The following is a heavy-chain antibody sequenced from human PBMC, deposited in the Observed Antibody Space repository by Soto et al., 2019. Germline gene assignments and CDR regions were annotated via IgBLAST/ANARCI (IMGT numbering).Heavy chain of an antibody. CDR2: IKEDGSEK. V-gene: IGHV3-7*03. CDR1: GFTFSSSW. Sequence: GGSLRLSCAASGFTFSSSWMSWVRQAPGKGLEWVANIKEDGSEKDYVDPVKGRFTITRDNAKNSLYLQMNNLRAEDTAVYFCTRKRFGMDVWGQGATVTVSS. CDR3: TRKRFGMDV. J-gene: IGHJ6*02.